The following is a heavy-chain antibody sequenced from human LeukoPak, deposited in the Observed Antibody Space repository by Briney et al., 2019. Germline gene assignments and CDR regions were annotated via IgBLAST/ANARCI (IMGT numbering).Heavy chain of an antibody. D-gene: IGHD4-17*01. CDR1: GGSMSSHY. CDR3: ARDPTTVTKGLDI. CDR2: ISYIGST. J-gene: IGHJ3*02. Sequence: SETLSLTCTVSGGSMSSHYWSWIRQPPGKGLEWIGYISYIGSTNYHPSLKSRLTISVDPSKHQSSLKLSSVTAADAAVYFCARDPTTVTKGLDIWGQGTMVTVSS. V-gene: IGHV4-59*11.